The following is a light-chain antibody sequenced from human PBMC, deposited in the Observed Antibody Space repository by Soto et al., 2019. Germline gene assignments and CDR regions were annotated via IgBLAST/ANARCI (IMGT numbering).Light chain of an antibody. J-gene: IGLJ2*01. V-gene: IGLV1-40*01. CDR2: GNT. CDR3: LSFDSSLSVV. Sequence: QSVLTQPPSVSGAPGQRVTISCTWSSSNIGAGYDLHWYQQLPGRAPKLLIYGNTNRPSGVPDRFSGSKSGTSASLAITGLQAEDEADYYCLSFDSSLSVVFGGGTKLTVL. CDR1: SSNIGAGYD.